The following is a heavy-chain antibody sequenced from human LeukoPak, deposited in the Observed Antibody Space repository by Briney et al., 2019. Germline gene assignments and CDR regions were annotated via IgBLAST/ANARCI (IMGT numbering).Heavy chain of an antibody. CDR3: ARDGLWFGEPFDY. Sequence: ASVKVSCKASGGTFSSYAISWARQAPGQGLEWMGWINPNSGGTNYAQKFQGRVTMTRDTSISTAYMELSRLRSDDTAVYYCARDGLWFGEPFDYWGQGTLVTVSS. D-gene: IGHD3-10*01. J-gene: IGHJ4*02. CDR1: GGTFSSYA. V-gene: IGHV1-2*02. CDR2: INPNSGGT.